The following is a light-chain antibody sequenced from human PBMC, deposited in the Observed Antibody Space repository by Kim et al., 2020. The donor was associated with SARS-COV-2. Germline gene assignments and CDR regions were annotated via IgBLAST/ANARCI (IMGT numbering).Light chain of an antibody. Sequence: DIQMTQSPSTLSASVGDRVTITCPASQSISIWLAWYQQKPGKAPKLLIYKASSLESGVPSRFSGSGSGTEFTLTISSLQPDDFTTYYCQQYNSYSWTFGQGTKVDIK. CDR1: QSISIW. CDR2: KAS. J-gene: IGKJ1*01. CDR3: QQYNSYSWT. V-gene: IGKV1-5*03.